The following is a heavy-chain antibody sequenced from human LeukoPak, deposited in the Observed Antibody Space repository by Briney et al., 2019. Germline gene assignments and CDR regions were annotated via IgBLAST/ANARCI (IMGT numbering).Heavy chain of an antibody. CDR3: ASRCSGGSCYPMYYFDY. D-gene: IGHD2-15*01. Sequence: SETLSLTCAVYGGSFSGYYWSWLRQPPGKGLEWIGEINHSGSTNYNPSLKSRVTISVDTSKNQFSLKLSSVTAADTAVYYCASRCSGGSCYPMYYFDYWGQGTLVTVSS. J-gene: IGHJ4*02. CDR2: INHSGST. CDR1: GGSFSGYY. V-gene: IGHV4-34*01.